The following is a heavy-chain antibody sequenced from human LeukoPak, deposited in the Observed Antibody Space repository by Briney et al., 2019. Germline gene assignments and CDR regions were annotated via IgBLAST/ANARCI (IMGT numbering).Heavy chain of an antibody. CDR3: AKVLGYSYGFGY. V-gene: IGHV3-23*01. Sequence: GGSLRLSCAASGFTFSSYAMSWVRQAPGKGLEWVSAISGSGGSTYYADSVKSWFTISRDNSKNTLYLQMNSLRAEDTAVYYCAKVLGYSYGFGYWGQGTLVTVSS. D-gene: IGHD5-18*01. CDR1: GFTFSSYA. J-gene: IGHJ4*02. CDR2: ISGSGGST.